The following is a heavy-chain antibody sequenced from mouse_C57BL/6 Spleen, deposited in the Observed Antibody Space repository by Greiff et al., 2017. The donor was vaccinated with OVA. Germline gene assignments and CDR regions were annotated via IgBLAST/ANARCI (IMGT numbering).Heavy chain of an antibody. V-gene: IGHV2-9-1*01. CDR3: ARDYYDYAMDY. CDR1: GFSLTSYA. Sequence: VNLVESGPGLVPPSQSLSITCTVSGFSLTSYAISWVRQPPGKGLEWLGVIWTGGGTNYNSALKSRLSLSKDNSKSQVFLKRTSLQNDDAARYYCARDYYDYAMDYWGQGTSVTVSS. J-gene: IGHJ4*01. D-gene: IGHD1-1*01. CDR2: IWTGGGT.